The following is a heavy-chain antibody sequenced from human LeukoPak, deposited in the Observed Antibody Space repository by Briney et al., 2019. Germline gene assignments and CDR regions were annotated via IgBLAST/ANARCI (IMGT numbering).Heavy chain of an antibody. D-gene: IGHD3-16*01. Sequence: KPSETLSLTCTVSGGSINNYYWSWIRQPPGKGLEWIGYIYSSGSTNYNPSLKSRVIISVDTSKNQFSLKLSSVTAADTAVYYCARRTLCCGERFDPWSQGTLVTVSS. CDR2: IYSSGST. V-gene: IGHV4-59*08. J-gene: IGHJ5*02. CDR1: GGSINNYY. CDR3: ARRTLCCGERFDP.